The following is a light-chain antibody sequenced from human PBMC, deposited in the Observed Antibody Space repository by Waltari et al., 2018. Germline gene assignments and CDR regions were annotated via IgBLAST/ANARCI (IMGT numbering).Light chain of an antibody. Sequence: CGASQSVSSNLAWYQQKPGQAPRLLIYGASTMATGIPARFSGSGSGTEFTLTISSLQSEDFAVYYCQQYNNWPPLTFGGGTKVEIK. CDR2: GAS. J-gene: IGKJ4*01. V-gene: IGKV3-15*01. CDR1: QSVSSN. CDR3: QQYNNWPPLT.